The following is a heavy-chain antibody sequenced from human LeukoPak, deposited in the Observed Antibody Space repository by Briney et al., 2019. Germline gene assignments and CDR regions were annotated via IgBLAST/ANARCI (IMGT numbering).Heavy chain of an antibody. CDR2: MNPNSGNT. Sequence: ASVKVSCKASGYTFTSYDINWVRQATGQGLEWMGWMNPNSGNTGYAQKFQGRVTMTRDMSTSTVYMELSSLRSEDTAVYYCARERFDIWGQGTMVTVSS. V-gene: IGHV1-8*02. J-gene: IGHJ3*02. CDR1: GYTFTSYD. CDR3: ARERFDI.